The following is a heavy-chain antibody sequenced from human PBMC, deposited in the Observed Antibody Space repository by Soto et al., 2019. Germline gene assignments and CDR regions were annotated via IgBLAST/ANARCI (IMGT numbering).Heavy chain of an antibody. CDR2: ISSSSSAI. CDR1: GFTFTDFY. J-gene: IGHJ3*02. CDR3: VRDPSSLDI. V-gene: IGHV3-11*01. Sequence: GGSLRLSCAASGFTFTDFYMTWVRQAPGQGLEWVSYISSSSSAIYYADSVKGRFTISRDNAKNSVYLQMNSLRVEDTAVYYCVRDPSSLDIWGQGTMVTVSS.